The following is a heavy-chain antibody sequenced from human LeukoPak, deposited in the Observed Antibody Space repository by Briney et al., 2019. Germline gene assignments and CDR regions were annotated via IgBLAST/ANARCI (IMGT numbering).Heavy chain of an antibody. CDR2: ISPSGGGT. D-gene: IGHD3-9*01. CDR1: GYTFTSYY. J-gene: IGHJ4*02. Sequence: ASVKVSCKASGYTFTSYYIHWVRQAPGQGLEWMGIISPSGGGTTYAQKFQGRVTTTRDTSTSTVYMELSSLRSEDTAVYYCARRDFDWSLDYWGQGTLVTVSS. V-gene: IGHV1-46*01. CDR3: ARRDFDWSLDY.